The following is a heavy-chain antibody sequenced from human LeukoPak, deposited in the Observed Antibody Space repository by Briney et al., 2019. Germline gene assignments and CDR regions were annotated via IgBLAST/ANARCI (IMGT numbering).Heavy chain of an antibody. J-gene: IGHJ4*02. V-gene: IGHV1-8*01. D-gene: IGHD4-23*01. CDR2: MNPNSGNT. CDR1: GYSLSELA. CDR3: ARGRDKYGGNPGFDY. Sequence: ASVKVSCKVSGYSLSELAIHWVRQATGQGLEWMGWMNPNSGNTGYAQKFQGRVTMTRNTSISTAYMELSSLRPEDTAVYYCARGRDKYGGNPGFDYWGQGTLVTVFS.